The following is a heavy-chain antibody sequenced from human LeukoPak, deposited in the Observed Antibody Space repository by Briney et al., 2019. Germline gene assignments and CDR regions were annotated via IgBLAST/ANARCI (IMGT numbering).Heavy chain of an antibody. V-gene: IGHV3-30*03. CDR2: ISYDGSNK. J-gene: IGHJ4*02. CDR3: AQRKYYYDSPDY. D-gene: IGHD3-22*01. CDR1: GFTFSSYG. Sequence: PGGSLRLSCAASGFTFSSYGMHWVRQAPGKGLEWVAVISYDGSNKYYADSVKGRFTISRDNSKNTLYLQMNSLRAEDTTVYYCAQRKYYYDSPDYWGQGTLVTVSS.